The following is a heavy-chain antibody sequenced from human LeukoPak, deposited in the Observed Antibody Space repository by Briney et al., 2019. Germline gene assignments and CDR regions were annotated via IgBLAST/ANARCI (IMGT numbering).Heavy chain of an antibody. Sequence: SVRVSCKASGGTFSSYAISWVRQAPGQGLEWMGGIIPIFGTANYAQKFQGRVTITADESTSTAYMELSSLRSEDTAVYYCARPSGSYDPYAAFDIWGQGTMVTVSS. CDR2: IIPIFGTA. V-gene: IGHV1-69*13. D-gene: IGHD1-26*01. J-gene: IGHJ3*02. CDR1: GGTFSSYA. CDR3: ARPSGSYDPYAAFDI.